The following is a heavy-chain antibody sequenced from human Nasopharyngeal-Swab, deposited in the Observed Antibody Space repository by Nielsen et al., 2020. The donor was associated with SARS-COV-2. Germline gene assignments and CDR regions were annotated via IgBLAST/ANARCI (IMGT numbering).Heavy chain of an antibody. V-gene: IGHV1-46*01. CDR2: INPSGGST. CDR3: ARGRDCTNGVCYAGGTDAFDI. Sequence: WVRQAPGQGLEWMGIINPSGGSTSYAQKFQGRVTMTRDTSTSTVYMELSSPRSADTAVYYCARGRDCTNGVCYAGGTDAFDIWGQGTMVTVSS. D-gene: IGHD2-8*01. J-gene: IGHJ3*02.